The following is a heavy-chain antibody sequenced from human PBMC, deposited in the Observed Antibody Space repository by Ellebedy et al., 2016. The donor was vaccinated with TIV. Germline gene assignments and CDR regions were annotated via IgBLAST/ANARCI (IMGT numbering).Heavy chain of an antibody. D-gene: IGHD6-13*01. CDR2: TFYRSKWYY. V-gene: IGHV6-1*01. J-gene: IGHJ5*02. Sequence: SQTLSLTCXISGDSVSSDRAAWNWIRQSPSRGLEWLGRTFYRSKWYYDYAASVRSRISVNPDTSKNQFSLKLSSVTAADTAVYYCARHGIRGSWHGAFDPWGQGTLVTVSS. CDR3: ARHGIRGSWHGAFDP. CDR1: GDSVSSDRAA.